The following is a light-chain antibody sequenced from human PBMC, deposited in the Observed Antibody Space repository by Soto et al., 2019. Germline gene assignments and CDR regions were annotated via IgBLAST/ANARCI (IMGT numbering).Light chain of an antibody. CDR2: GNN. CDR1: SSNLGSGYD. V-gene: IGLV1-40*01. Sequence: QSVLTQPASVSGAPGQRVTISCTGSSSNLGSGYDVNWYQHLPRAAPKLLIYGNNNRPSGVPDRFSGAKSGTSASLAITGLQAEDEADYYCQSYDDTLSAYVFGGGTKVTVL. J-gene: IGLJ2*01. CDR3: QSYDDTLSAYV.